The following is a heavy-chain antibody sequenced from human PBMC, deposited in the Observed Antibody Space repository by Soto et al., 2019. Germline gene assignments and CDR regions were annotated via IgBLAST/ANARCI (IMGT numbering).Heavy chain of an antibody. J-gene: IGHJ3*02. CDR1: GFTFSSYW. CDR2: INSDGSST. V-gene: IGHV3-74*01. Sequence: GGSLRLSCAASGFTFSSYWMHWVRQAPGKGLVWVSRINSDGSSTSYADSVKGRFTISRDNAKNTLYLQMNSLRAEDTAVYYCARTTGDALFDIWGQGTMVTVSS. D-gene: IGHD3-10*01. CDR3: ARTTGDALFDI.